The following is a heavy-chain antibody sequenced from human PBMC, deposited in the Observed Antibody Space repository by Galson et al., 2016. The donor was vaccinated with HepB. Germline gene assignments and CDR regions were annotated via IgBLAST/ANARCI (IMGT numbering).Heavy chain of an antibody. D-gene: IGHD6-6*01. J-gene: IGHJ4*02. CDR2: ISANGAAT. Sequence: SLRLSCAASGFIFSRHALTWVRQAPGKGLEWVSAISANGAATDYANSVKGRFNISRDNSKNTLHLQRNSLGAEETAVYYCAKGRPYSSSPLDYWGQGTLVTVSS. CDR3: AKGRPYSSSPLDY. CDR1: GFIFSRHA. V-gene: IGHV3-23*01.